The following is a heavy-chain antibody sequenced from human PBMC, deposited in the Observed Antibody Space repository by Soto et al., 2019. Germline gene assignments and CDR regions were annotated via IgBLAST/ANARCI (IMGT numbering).Heavy chain of an antibody. J-gene: IGHJ5*02. CDR1: GFTFTNYG. CDR3: ARDLSCYSHLNLFDP. D-gene: IGHD3-22*01. Sequence: AAVKRSCKASGFTFTNYGIRWGRPGPGQGLEWMGWISAYNGNTNYAQKLQGRVTMTTDTSTSTAYMELRSLRSDDTAVYYCARDLSCYSHLNLFDPWGQGTLVTVSS. CDR2: ISAYNGNT. V-gene: IGHV1-18*04.